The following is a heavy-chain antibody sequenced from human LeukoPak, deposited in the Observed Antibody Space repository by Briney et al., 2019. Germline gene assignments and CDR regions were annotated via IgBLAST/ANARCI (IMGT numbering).Heavy chain of an antibody. V-gene: IGHV3-66*01. D-gene: IGHD6-19*01. CDR3: AARSRDGWSGLGY. J-gene: IGHJ4*02. CDR2: IYSGGST. CDR1: GFTVSSNY. Sequence: GGSLRLSCEASGFTVSSNYMSWVRQAPGKGLEWVSVIYSGGSTYYADSVKGRFTISRDNSKNTLYLQMNSLRAEDTAVYYCAARSRDGWSGLGYWGQGTLVTVSS.